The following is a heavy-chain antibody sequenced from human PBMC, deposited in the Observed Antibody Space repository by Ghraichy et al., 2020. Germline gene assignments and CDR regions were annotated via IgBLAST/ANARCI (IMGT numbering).Heavy chain of an antibody. CDR3: AKIPDGLYYGDYLPLENDDY. V-gene: IGHV3-30*18. CDR1: GFTFSSYG. CDR2: ISYDGSNK. D-gene: IGHD4-17*01. J-gene: IGHJ4*02. Sequence: GGSLRLSCAASGFTFSSYGMHWVRQAPGKGLEWVAVISYDGSNKYYADSVKGRFTISRDNSKNTLYLQMNSLRAEDTAVYYCAKIPDGLYYGDYLPLENDDYWGQGTLVTVSS.